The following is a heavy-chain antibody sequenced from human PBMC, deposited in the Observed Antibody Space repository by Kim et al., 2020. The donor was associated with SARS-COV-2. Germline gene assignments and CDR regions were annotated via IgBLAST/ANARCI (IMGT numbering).Heavy chain of an antibody. CDR1: GGTFSSYA. V-gene: IGHV1-69*13. CDR2: IIPIFGTA. Sequence: SVKVSCKASGGTFSSYAISWVRQAPGQGLEWMGGIIPIFGTANYAQKFQGRVTITADESTSTAYMELSSLRSEDTAVYYCARGPACSSTSCYWADYWGQGTLVTVSS. J-gene: IGHJ4*02. D-gene: IGHD2-2*01. CDR3: ARGPACSSTSCYWADY.